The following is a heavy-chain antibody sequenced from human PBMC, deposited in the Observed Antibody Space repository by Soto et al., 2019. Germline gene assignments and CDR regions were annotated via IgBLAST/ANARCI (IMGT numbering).Heavy chain of an antibody. CDR1: GFTFSSYS. V-gene: IGHV3-48*02. CDR2: ISSSSSTI. D-gene: IGHD3-22*01. CDR3: ARAGDYYDSSGYHASPDY. Sequence: GGSLRLSCAASGFTFSSYSMNWVRQAPGKGLEWVSYISSSSSTIYYADSVKGRFTISRDNAKNSLYLQMNSLRDEDTAVYYCARAGDYYDSSGYHASPDYWGQGTLVTVSS. J-gene: IGHJ4*02.